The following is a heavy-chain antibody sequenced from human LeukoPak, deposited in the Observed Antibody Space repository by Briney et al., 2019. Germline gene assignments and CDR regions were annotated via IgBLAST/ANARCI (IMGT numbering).Heavy chain of an antibody. CDR2: IIPIFGTA. CDR3: AKPAKTDYVDY. J-gene: IGHJ4*02. CDR1: GGTFSNYA. D-gene: IGHD4/OR15-4a*01. V-gene: IGHV1-69*06. Sequence: SVKVSCKASGGTFSNYAISWVRQAPGQGLEWMGGIIPIFGTANYAQKFRGRVTITADKSTRTAYMELSSLRAEDTAVYYRAKPAKTDYVDYWGQGTLVTVSS.